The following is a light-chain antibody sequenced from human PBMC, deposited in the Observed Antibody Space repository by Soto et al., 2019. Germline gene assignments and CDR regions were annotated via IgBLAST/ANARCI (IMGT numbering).Light chain of an antibody. V-gene: IGLV1-44*01. CDR1: GSSIGTNT. CDR3: AAWDGRLNNVL. J-gene: IGLJ2*01. CDR2: GNN. Sequence: QSALTQPPSASGTPGQRVTISCSGSGSSIGTNTVNWYRQLPGTAPKLLIYGNNQRPSGVPDRFSGSKSGTSASLAISGLQSEDEADYYCAAWDGRLNNVLFGGGTKVTVL.